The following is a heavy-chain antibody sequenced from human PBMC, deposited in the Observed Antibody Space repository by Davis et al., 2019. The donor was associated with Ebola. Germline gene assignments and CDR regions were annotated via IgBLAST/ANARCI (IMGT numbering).Heavy chain of an antibody. CDR1: GFTFSDYY. Sequence: GESLKISCAASGFTFSDYYMSWIRQAPGKGLEWVSYISSSGSTIYYADSVKGRFTISRDNAKNSLYLQMNSLRAEDTAVYYCARSWDIVATTGVDYWGQGTLVTVSS. V-gene: IGHV3-11*01. CDR2: ISSSGSTI. CDR3: ARSWDIVATTGVDY. D-gene: IGHD5-12*01. J-gene: IGHJ4*02.